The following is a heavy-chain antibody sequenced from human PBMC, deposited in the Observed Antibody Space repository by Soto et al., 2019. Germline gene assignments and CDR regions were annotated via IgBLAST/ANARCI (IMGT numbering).Heavy chain of an antibody. Sequence: GASVKVSCKASGYTFTSYDINWVRQATGQGLEWMGWMNPNSGNTGYAQKFQGRVTMTRNTSISTAYMELSSLRSEDTAVYYCARGRRDFWRRGGKMKLYYFDYWGQGTLVTVSS. CDR1: GYTFTSYD. D-gene: IGHD3-3*01. V-gene: IGHV1-8*01. CDR3: ARGRRDFWRRGGKMKLYYFDY. J-gene: IGHJ4*02. CDR2: MNPNSGNT.